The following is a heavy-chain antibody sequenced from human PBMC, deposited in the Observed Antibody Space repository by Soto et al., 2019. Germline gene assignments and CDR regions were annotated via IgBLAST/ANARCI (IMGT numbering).Heavy chain of an antibody. CDR2: LNNDGSRT. V-gene: IGHV3-74*02. D-gene: IGHD1-26*01. J-gene: IGHJ6*02. CDR1: GFTFSTYW. Sequence: EVQLAESGGGLVQPGGSLRLSCAASGFTFSTYWMHWVRQVPGKGLLWVSRLNNDGSRTDYADSVKGRFTISRDIAKNTLYLQMNSLRAEDTAVYYCARGGSGRKGDYFGMDVWGQGTTVTVSS. CDR3: ARGGSGRKGDYFGMDV.